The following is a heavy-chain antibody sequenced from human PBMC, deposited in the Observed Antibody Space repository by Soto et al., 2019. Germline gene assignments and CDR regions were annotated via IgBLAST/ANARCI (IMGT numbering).Heavy chain of an antibody. CDR2: ISWNSGSI. CDR1: GFTFDDYA. Sequence: LRLSCAASGFTFDDYAMHWVRQAPGKGLEWVSGISWNSGSIGYADSVKGRFTISRDDAKNSLYLQMNSLRAEDTALYYCAKGGYYYDSSGYSPRYYYGMDVWGQGTTVTVSS. J-gene: IGHJ6*02. CDR3: AKGGYYYDSSGYSPRYYYGMDV. D-gene: IGHD3-22*01. V-gene: IGHV3-9*01.